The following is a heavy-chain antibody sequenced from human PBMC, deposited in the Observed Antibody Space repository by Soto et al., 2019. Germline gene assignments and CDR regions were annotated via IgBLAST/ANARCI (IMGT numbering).Heavy chain of an antibody. CDR1: GVSVSSYT. CDR3: TRDGMTTGDT. J-gene: IGHJ4*02. D-gene: IGHD2-21*02. Sequence: PSETLSLTCLGSGVSVSSYTWSWVRQPANKGLEWIGRVFSSVSATYSPSLKSRVRISMDTPENRISLKLDSVTAADAGVYYCTRDGMTTGDTWGPGTLVTVSS. V-gene: IGHV4-4*07. CDR2: VFSSVSA.